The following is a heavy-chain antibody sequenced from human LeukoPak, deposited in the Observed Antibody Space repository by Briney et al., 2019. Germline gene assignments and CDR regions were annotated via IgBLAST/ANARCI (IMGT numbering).Heavy chain of an antibody. CDR3: AREVAVAGFGDYFDY. V-gene: IGHV1-69*04. D-gene: IGHD6-19*01. J-gene: IGHJ4*02. CDR2: IIPILGIA. CDR1: GGTFSSYA. Sequence: APVKVSCKASGGTFSSYAISWVRQAPGQGLEWMGRIIPILGIANYAQKFQGRVTITADKSTSTAYMELSSLRSEDTAVYYCAREVAVAGFGDYFDYWGQGTLVTVSS.